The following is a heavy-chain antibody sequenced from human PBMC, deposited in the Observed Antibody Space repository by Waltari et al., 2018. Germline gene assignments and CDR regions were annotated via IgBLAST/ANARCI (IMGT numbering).Heavy chain of an antibody. J-gene: IGHJ3*02. CDR3: ARDPSTVTTLVSDAFDI. CDR1: GYTFTGYY. D-gene: IGHD4-17*01. Sequence: ASGYTFTGYYMHWVRQAPGQGLEWMGRINPNSGGTNYAQKFQGRVTMTRDTSISTAYMELSRLRSDDTAVYYCARDPSTVTTLVSDAFDIWGQGTMVTVSS. V-gene: IGHV1-2*06. CDR2: INPNSGGT.